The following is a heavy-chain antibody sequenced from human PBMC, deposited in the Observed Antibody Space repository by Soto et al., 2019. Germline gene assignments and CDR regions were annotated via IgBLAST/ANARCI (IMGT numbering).Heavy chain of an antibody. J-gene: IGHJ4*02. Sequence: SETLSLTCAVYGGSFSGYYWSWIRQPPGKGLEWIGEINHSGSTNYSPSLKSRVTISVDTSKNQFSLKLSSVTAADTAVYYCARVGYCSSTSCYPLDYWGQGTLVTVSS. CDR1: GGSFSGYY. D-gene: IGHD2-2*01. CDR3: ARVGYCSSTSCYPLDY. CDR2: INHSGST. V-gene: IGHV4-34*01.